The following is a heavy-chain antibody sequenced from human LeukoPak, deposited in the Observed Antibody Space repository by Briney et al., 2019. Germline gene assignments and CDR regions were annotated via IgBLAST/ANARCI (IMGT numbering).Heavy chain of an antibody. CDR2: IYSGGST. J-gene: IGHJ4*02. V-gene: IGHV3-66*02. Sequence: GGSLRLSCAASGFTVSSNYMSWVRQAPGKGLEWVSVIYSGGSTYYADSVKGRFTISRDNSKNMLYLQMNSLRAEDTAVYYCARGGSYYDFWSGYYSGGFDYWGQGTLVTVSS. CDR1: GFTVSSNY. CDR3: ARGGSYYDFWSGYYSGGFDY. D-gene: IGHD3-3*01.